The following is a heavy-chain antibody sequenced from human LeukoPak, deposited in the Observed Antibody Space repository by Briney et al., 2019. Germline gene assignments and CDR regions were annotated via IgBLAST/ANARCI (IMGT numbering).Heavy chain of an antibody. CDR3: ARGKAVLLWFGTYFDY. J-gene: IGHJ4*02. CDR2: ISAYNGNT. Sequence: ASVTVSCKASGYTFTSYGISWVRQAPGRGLEWMGWISAYNGNTNYAQKLQGRVTMTTHTSTSTAYMELRSLRSDDTAVYYFARGKAVLLWFGTYFDYWGQGTLVTVSS. D-gene: IGHD3-10*01. CDR1: GYTFTSYG. V-gene: IGHV1-18*01.